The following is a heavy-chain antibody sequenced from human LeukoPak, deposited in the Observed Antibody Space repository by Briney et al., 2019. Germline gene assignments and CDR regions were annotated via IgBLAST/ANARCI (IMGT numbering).Heavy chain of an antibody. D-gene: IGHD4-17*01. CDR2: IYHSGST. CDR1: GYSIISAYY. J-gene: IGHJ5*02. CDR3: ARDPRGGDYDNNWFDP. V-gene: IGHV4-38-2*02. Sequence: SETLSLTCTVSGYSIISAYYWGWIRQSPGKGLEWIGNIYHSGSTYYNPSLKSRVTMSLDTSKNQFSLRLRSVTAADTAVYYCARDPRGGDYDNNWFDPWGQGTLVTVSS.